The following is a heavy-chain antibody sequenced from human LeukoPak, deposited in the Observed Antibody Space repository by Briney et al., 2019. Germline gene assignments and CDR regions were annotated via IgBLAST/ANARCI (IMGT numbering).Heavy chain of an antibody. CDR1: GGSMSRYY. Sequence: SETLSLTCSVSGGSMSRYYWSWIRQPPGKGLEWIGYIYDNSGNNPTHSNPCPKSRVTISLDASNNQFSLKLTSLTAADTAVYYCARHPGIQLWIDYWGQGTLVTVSS. V-gene: IGHV4-59*08. D-gene: IGHD5-18*01. J-gene: IGHJ4*02. CDR2: IYDNSGNNPT. CDR3: ARHPGIQLWIDY.